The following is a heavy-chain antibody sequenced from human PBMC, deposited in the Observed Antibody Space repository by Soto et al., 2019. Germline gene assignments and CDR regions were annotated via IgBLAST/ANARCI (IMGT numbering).Heavy chain of an antibody. CDR1: GFTFSSYY. V-gene: IGHV3-7*01. CDR3: ANRHLN. J-gene: IGHJ4*02. CDR2: IKQDGSER. Sequence: EVQMVESGGGLVQPGGSLRLSCAATGFTFSSYYMMWVRQAPGKGLEWVANIKQDGSERHYVDSVKGRFTISRDNAKNSLYLQMNSLRVEATAVYYCANRHLNWGQGTLVTVSS.